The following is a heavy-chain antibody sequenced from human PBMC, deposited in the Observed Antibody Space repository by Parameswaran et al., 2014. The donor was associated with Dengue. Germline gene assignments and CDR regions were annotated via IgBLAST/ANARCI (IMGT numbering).Heavy chain of an antibody. V-gene: IGHV5-51*01. Sequence: AGGSLRLSCKGSGYSFTTYWIAWVRQMPGKGLEWMGIIYVDDLDTRYSPSFQGQVTISADKSLSTAYLQWSSLKASDTAMYYCATSTVTINCYYCGMDVWGQGTAVTVSS. CDR2: IYVDDLDT. J-gene: IGHJ6*02. CDR3: ATSTVTINCYYCGMDV. CDR1: GYSFTTYW. D-gene: IGHD4-17*01.